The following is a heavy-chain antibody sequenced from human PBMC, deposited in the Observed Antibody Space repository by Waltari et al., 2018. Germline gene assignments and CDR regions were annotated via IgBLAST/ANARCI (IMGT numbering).Heavy chain of an antibody. CDR1: GYTFTSYD. D-gene: IGHD4-17*01. CDR2: MDPKNVNT. CDR3: ARGTDYGDYDFQH. V-gene: IGHV1-8*01. Sequence: QVQLVQSGADVKRPGASVMVSCKASGYTFTSYDIHWVRQATGQGLEWMGWMDPKNVNTAYAQKFQGRVTLTRDTSINTAYMDLSSLTSEDTGMYFCARGTDYGDYDFQHWGQGTLVTVSS. J-gene: IGHJ1*01.